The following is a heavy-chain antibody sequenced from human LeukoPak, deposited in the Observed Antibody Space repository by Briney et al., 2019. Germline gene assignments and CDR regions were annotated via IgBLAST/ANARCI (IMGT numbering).Heavy chain of an antibody. CDR3: ARAKVDSSGYYAPDY. J-gene: IGHJ4*02. Sequence: PSETLSLTCTVSRGSISSYYWSWIRQPPGKGLEWIGYIYYSGSTNYNPSLKSRVTISVDTSKNQFSLKLSSVTAADTAVYYCARAKVDSSGYYAPDYWGQGTLVTVYS. CDR2: IYYSGST. V-gene: IGHV4-59*01. D-gene: IGHD3-22*01. CDR1: RGSISSYY.